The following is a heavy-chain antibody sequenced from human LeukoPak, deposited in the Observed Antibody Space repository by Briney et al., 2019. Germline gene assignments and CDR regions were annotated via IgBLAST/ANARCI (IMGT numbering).Heavy chain of an antibody. CDR3: ARAGDDYVWGSYRYTPYYFDY. CDR2: IYHSGST. V-gene: IGHV4-38-2*02. Sequence: SETLSLTCTVSGYSISSGYYWGWIRQPPGKGLEWIGSIYHSGSTYYNPSLKSRVTISVDTSKNQFSLKLSSVTAADTAVYYCARAGDDYVWGSYRYTPYYFDYWGQGTLVTVSS. D-gene: IGHD3-16*02. J-gene: IGHJ4*02. CDR1: GYSISSGYY.